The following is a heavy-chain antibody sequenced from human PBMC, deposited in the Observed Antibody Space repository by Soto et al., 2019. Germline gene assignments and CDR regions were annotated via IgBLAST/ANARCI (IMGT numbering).Heavy chain of an antibody. J-gene: IGHJ4*02. V-gene: IGHV6-1*01. Sequence: LLKQSQTLSLTCAISGDIVSSNSATWNWVRQSPSRGLGWLGRTYYRSKWYNDYAVSVKSRITINPDTSKKQFSLQLNTVTPEDTAVYYCARQQWMVLGHFDYWGQGTLVTVSS. CDR2: TYYRSKWYN. CDR1: GDIVSSNSAT. CDR3: ARQQWMVLGHFDY. D-gene: IGHD6-19*01.